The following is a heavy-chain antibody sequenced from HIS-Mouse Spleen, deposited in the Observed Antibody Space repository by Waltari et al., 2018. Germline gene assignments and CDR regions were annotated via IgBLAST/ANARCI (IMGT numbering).Heavy chain of an antibody. Sequence: EVQLVVSGGGLVQSGGAMRLSCAASGFSFSSYSMKWVRQAPGKGHEWFSYISSSIITIYYADSVKGRFTISRDNAKNSLYLQMNSLRAEDTAVYYCARDQCTNGVCYCRDNYYYYGMDVWGQGTTVTVSS. D-gene: IGHD2-8*01. CDR3: ARDQCTNGVCYCRDNYYYYGMDV. CDR2: ISSSIITI. CDR1: GFSFSSYS. J-gene: IGHJ6*02. V-gene: IGHV3-48*01.